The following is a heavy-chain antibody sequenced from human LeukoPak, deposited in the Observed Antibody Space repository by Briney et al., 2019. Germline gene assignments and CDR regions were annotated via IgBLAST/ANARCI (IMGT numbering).Heavy chain of an antibody. J-gene: IGHJ5*02. CDR2: INPNSGGT. CDR3: ARIRIAARQSWFDP. Sequence: ASVKVSCKASGYTFTGYYMHWVRQAPGQGLEWMGWINPNSGGTNYAQKFQGWVTMTRDTSISTAYMELSRLRSDDTAVYYCARIRIAARQSWFDPWGQGTLVTVSS. CDR1: GYTFTGYY. V-gene: IGHV1-2*04. D-gene: IGHD6-6*01.